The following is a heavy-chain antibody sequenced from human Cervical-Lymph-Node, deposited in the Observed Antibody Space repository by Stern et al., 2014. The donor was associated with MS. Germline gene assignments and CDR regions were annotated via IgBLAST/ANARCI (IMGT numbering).Heavy chain of an antibody. CDR2: INTNTGNS. CDR3: ARDFVDTAMITRSDYLDS. CDR1: GYTLTNYP. J-gene: IGHJ4*02. V-gene: IGHV7-4-1*02. Sequence: VQLVESGSELKEPGASAKVSCKASGYTLTNYPMNWVRQAPGQGLEWMGWINTNTGNSTYAQGFTGRFVFSLDTSVSTAYLHISSLKAEDTAVYYCARDFVDTAMITRSDYLDSWGQGTLVTVSS. D-gene: IGHD5-18*01.